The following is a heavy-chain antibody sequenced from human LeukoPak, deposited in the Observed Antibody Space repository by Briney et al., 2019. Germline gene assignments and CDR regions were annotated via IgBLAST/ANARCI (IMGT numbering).Heavy chain of an antibody. CDR3: ARPEIAYCGGDCYSWYFQH. D-gene: IGHD2-21*02. J-gene: IGHJ1*01. CDR2: IYYSGST. V-gene: IGHV4-39*01. Sequence: TSETLSLTCTVSGDSISSSSYYWGWIRQPPGKGLEWIGSIYYSGSTYYNPSLKSRVTISVDTSKSQFSLKLSSVTAADTAVYYCARPEIAYCGGDCYSWYFQHWGQGTLVTVSS. CDR1: GDSISSSSYY.